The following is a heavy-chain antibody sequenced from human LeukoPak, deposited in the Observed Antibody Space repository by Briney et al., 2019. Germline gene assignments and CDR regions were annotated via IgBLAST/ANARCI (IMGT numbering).Heavy chain of an antibody. D-gene: IGHD6-19*01. CDR1: GGSVSSSSYY. Sequence: PSETLSLTCTVSGGSVSSSSYYWGWIRQPPGKGLEWIGTIYYSGSTYYNPSLKSRVTISVGTSKNQFSLKLSSVTAADTAVYYCAKHLYSSGWFNWFDPWGQGTLVTVSS. J-gene: IGHJ5*02. CDR2: IYYSGST. V-gene: IGHV4-39*01. CDR3: AKHLYSSGWFNWFDP.